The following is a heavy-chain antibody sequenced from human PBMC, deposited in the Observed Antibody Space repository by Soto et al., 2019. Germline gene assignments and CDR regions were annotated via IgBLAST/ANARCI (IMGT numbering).Heavy chain of an antibody. CDR3: ARKGVAFDY. J-gene: IGHJ4*02. CDR2: ISGSGGST. V-gene: IGHV3-23*01. Sequence: EVQLLESGGGLVQPGGSLRLSCAASEFTFSTHAMTWVRQAPGKGLEWVSSISGSGGSTYYADSVKGRFTISRDNSKNSLFLQMNSLRDEDTAVYYCARKGVAFDYWGQGALVTVSS. D-gene: IGHD3-3*01. CDR1: EFTFSTHA.